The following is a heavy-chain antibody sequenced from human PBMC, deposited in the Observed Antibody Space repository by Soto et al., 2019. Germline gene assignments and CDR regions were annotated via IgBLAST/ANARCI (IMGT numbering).Heavy chain of an antibody. V-gene: IGHV3-23*01. CDR2: ISSSGGST. CDR3: AKYQPMTQPRPYFDY. CDR1: GFIFSSYA. J-gene: IGHJ4*02. D-gene: IGHD3-22*01. Sequence: EVQLLESGGDSIQPGGSLRLSCAASGFIFSSYAMSWVRQAPGKGLEWVSAISSSGGSTFYADSVKGRFTISRDNSRNTLYLQMNSLRAEDTAIYYCAKYQPMTQPRPYFDYWGQGTLVTVSS.